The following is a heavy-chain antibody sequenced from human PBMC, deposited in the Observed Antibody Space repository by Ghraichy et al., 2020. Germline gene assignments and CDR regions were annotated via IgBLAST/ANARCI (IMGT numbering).Heavy chain of an antibody. Sequence: SQTLSLTCAVYGGSFSGYYWSWVRQPPGKGLEWIGEITHGGYTNYNASLKSRVTLSVDTSKNQFSLELRSGTAADTAMYYCARGGWHSSAWFFDYWGQGSLVTVSS. D-gene: IGHD6-19*01. CDR1: GGSFSGYY. CDR2: ITHGGYT. V-gene: IGHV4-34*01. CDR3: ARGGWHSSAWFFDY. J-gene: IGHJ4*02.